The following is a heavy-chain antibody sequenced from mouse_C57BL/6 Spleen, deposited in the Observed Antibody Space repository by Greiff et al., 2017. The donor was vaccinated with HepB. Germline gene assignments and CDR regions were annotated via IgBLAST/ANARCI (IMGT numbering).Heavy chain of an antibody. V-gene: IGHV1-15*01. J-gene: IGHJ2*01. CDR1: GYTFTDYE. CDR3: TPITTVVADY. Sequence: QVQLQQSGAELVRPGASVTLSCKASGYTFTDYEMHWVKQTPVHGLEWIGAIDPETGGTAYNQKFKGKAILTADKSSSTAYMELRSLTSEDSAVYYCTPITTVVADYWGQGTTLTVSS. D-gene: IGHD1-1*01. CDR2: IDPETGGT.